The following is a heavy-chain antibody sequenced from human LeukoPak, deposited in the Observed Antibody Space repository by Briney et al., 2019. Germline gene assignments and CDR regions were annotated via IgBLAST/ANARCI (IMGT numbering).Heavy chain of an antibody. CDR2: ISYDGSNK. CDR1: EFTFSSYG. Sequence: PGGSLRLSCTASEFTFSSYGMHWVRQAPGKGLEWVAVISYDGSNKYYTDSVKGRFTIFRDNSENTLYLQMNSLRAEDTAVYYCARSYYYDSSHTADYWGQGTLVTVSS. CDR3: ARSYYYDSSHTADY. J-gene: IGHJ4*02. V-gene: IGHV3-33*05. D-gene: IGHD3-22*01.